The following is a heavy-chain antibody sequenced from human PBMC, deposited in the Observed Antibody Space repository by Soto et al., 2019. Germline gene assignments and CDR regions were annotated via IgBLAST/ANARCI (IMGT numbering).Heavy chain of an antibody. Sequence: SETLSLTCSVPGGSMSVYFWSWIRQSPGKGLEWIGYIYYLGSTDYNPSLKSRVTISVDTSKRQFSLRLTSVTAADTAVYYCARDGYDGSGSPYPAYWGPGTQVTVSS. CDR1: GGSMSVYF. D-gene: IGHD3-10*01. CDR2: IYYLGST. CDR3: ARDGYDGSGSPYPAY. J-gene: IGHJ4*02. V-gene: IGHV4-59*01.